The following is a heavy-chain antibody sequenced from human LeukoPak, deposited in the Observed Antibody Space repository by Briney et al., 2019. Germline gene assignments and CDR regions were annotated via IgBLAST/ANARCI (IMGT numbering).Heavy chain of an antibody. D-gene: IGHD3-9*01. CDR1: GYTFTSYG. CDR2: ISAYNGNT. J-gene: IGHJ4*02. Sequence: ASVKVSCKAAGYTFTSYGISWVRQAPGQGLEWVGWISAYNGNTNYAQKLQGRVTMTTDTSTSTAYMELRSLRSDDTAVYYCARDLYFDWLSPSFDYWGQGALVTVSS. V-gene: IGHV1-18*01. CDR3: ARDLYFDWLSPSFDY.